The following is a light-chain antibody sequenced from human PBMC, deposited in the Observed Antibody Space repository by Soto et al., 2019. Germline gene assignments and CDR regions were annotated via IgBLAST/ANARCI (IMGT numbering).Light chain of an antibody. CDR1: QTIISY. Sequence: DIQMTQSPSSLSASVGDRVTITCRASQTIISYLNWYQQKPGKAPQLLIYGASSLQSGVPSRFSGSGSGTDYTLTISSLQPEDFATYHCQQSLSTTWTFGQGTKVDIK. V-gene: IGKV1-39*01. J-gene: IGKJ1*01. CDR2: GAS. CDR3: QQSLSTTWT.